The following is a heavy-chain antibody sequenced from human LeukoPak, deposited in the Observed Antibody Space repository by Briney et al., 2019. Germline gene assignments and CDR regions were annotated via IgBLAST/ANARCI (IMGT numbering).Heavy chain of an antibody. Sequence: PGGSLRPSCAASGFTFSSYAMHWVRQAPGKGLEWVAVISYDGSNKYYADSVKGRFTISRDNSKNTLYLQMNSLRAEDTAVYYCARDPSGWYQYYFDYWGQGTLVTVSS. V-gene: IGHV3-30*04. CDR3: ARDPSGWYQYYFDY. D-gene: IGHD6-19*01. J-gene: IGHJ4*02. CDR2: ISYDGSNK. CDR1: GFTFSSYA.